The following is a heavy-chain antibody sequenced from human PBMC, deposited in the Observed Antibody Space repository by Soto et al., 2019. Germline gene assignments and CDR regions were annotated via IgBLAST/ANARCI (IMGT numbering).Heavy chain of an antibody. CDR2: IYSGGST. Sequence: GGSLRLSCAASGFTVSSNYMSWVRQAPGKGLEWVSVIYSGGSTYYADSVKGRFTISRDNSKNTLYLQMNSLRAEDTAVYYCARDSRRGSYYDYWGQGTLVTVSS. D-gene: IGHD3-16*01. CDR3: ARDSRRGSYYDY. J-gene: IGHJ4*02. CDR1: GFTVSSNY. V-gene: IGHV3-53*01.